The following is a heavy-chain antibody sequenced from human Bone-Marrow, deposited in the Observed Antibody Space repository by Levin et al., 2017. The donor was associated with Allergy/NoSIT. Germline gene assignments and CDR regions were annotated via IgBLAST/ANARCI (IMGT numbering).Heavy chain of an antibody. D-gene: IGHD2-21*02. CDR3: ARDFGDSPEYYYGVDV. V-gene: IGHV3-7*01. CDR1: GFTFRSYW. CDR2: IKQDGSEK. J-gene: IGHJ6*02. Sequence: PGESLKISCAASGFTFRSYWMSWVRQAPGKGLEWVANIKQDGSEKYYVGSVKGRFTISRDNAKNSLYLQMNSLRAEDTAVYYCARDFGDSPEYYYGVDVWGQGTTVTVSS.